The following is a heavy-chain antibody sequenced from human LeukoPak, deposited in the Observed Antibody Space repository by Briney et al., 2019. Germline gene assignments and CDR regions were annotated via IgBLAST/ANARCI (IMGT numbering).Heavy chain of an antibody. CDR1: GFTFSSYA. D-gene: IGHD6-19*01. CDR3: AKDLGYSSGWYFGAFDI. CDR2: ISGSGGST. J-gene: IGHJ3*02. Sequence: GGSLRLSCAAFGFTFSSYAMSWVRQAPGKGLECVSAISGSGGSTYYADSVKGRFTISRDNSKNTLYLQMNSLRAEDTAVYYCAKDLGYSSGWYFGAFDIWGQGTMVTVSS. V-gene: IGHV3-23*01.